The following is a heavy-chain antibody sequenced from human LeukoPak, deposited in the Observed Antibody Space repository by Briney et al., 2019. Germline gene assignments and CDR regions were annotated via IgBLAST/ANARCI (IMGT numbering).Heavy chain of an antibody. CDR3: ARVRGVIKGVLYNWFDP. D-gene: IGHD3-10*01. Sequence: GASVKVSCKASGYTFTSYDINWVRQATGLGLEWMGWMNPNSGNTGYAQKFQGRVTMTRNTSISTAYMELSSLRSEDTAVYYCARVRGVIKGVLYNWFDPWGQGTLVTVSS. J-gene: IGHJ5*02. CDR1: GYTFTSYD. V-gene: IGHV1-8*01. CDR2: MNPNSGNT.